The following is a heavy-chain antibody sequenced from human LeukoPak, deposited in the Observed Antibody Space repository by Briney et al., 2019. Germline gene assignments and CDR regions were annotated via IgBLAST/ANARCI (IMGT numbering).Heavy chain of an antibody. J-gene: IGHJ3*02. CDR3: ARDYYDSSVDAFDI. V-gene: IGHV3-30*02. CDR1: GFPFSNFG. Sequence: GSLRTSFAAAGFPFSNFGMHWVRPAPGKGLGWVAFIQYDGGNKYYSDSVKGRLTISRDNSKNTLYLQMNSLRAEDTAVYYCARDYYDSSVDAFDIWGQGTMVTVSS. D-gene: IGHD3-22*01. CDR2: IQYDGGNK.